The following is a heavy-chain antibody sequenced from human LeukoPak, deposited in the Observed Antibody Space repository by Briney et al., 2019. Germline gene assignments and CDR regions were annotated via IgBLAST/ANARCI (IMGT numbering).Heavy chain of an antibody. D-gene: IGHD6-19*01. J-gene: IGHJ4*02. Sequence: SVKVSCKASGGTFSSYAISWVRQAPGQGLEWMGGIIPIFGTANYAQKFQGRVTITTDKSTSTAYLELSSLRSEDTAVYYCASSAPSYSSGWYGFDYWGQGTLVTVSS. V-gene: IGHV1-69*05. CDR1: GGTFSSYA. CDR2: IIPIFGTA. CDR3: ASSAPSYSSGWYGFDY.